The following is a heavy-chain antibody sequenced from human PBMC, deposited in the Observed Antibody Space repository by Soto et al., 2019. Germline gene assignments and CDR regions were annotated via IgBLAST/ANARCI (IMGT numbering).Heavy chain of an antibody. J-gene: IGHJ6*02. CDR3: ARDIMVRGRSYYGMDV. V-gene: IGHV3-33*01. Sequence: QVQLVESGGGVVQPGMSLRLSCAASGFTFSTYGVHWVRQAPGKGLEWVAVIWSDGSNEYYADSVKGRFTISRDNXKXXLFLQMDSLTTEDTAVYYCARDIMVRGRSYYGMDVWGQGTTVTVSS. CDR1: GFTFSTYG. CDR2: IWSDGSNE. D-gene: IGHD3-10*01.